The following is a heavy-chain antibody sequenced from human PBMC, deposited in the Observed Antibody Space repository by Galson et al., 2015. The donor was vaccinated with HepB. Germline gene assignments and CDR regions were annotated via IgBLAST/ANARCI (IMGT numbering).Heavy chain of an antibody. V-gene: IGHV3-21*01. CDR1: GFTFSSYS. CDR2: ISSSSSYI. Sequence: SLRLSCAASGFTFSSYSVNWVRQAPGKGLEWVSSISSSSSYIYYADSVKGRFTISRDNAKNSLYLQMNSLRAEDTAVYYCARVDTAYSGYFDYWGQGTLVTVSS. J-gene: IGHJ4*02. D-gene: IGHD5-18*01. CDR3: ARVDTAYSGYFDY.